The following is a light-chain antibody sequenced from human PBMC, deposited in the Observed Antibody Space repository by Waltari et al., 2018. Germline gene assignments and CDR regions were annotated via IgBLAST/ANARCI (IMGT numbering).Light chain of an antibody. CDR3: LQDIQLPLT. CDR2: LGS. J-gene: IGKJ4*01. Sequence: DIVMTQSTLSLPVTPGETDSISCRSSQSLLHSNGYTYLFWYLQKPGQSPQLLIYLGSNRASGVPDRFSGSGSGTDFTLKISRVEAEDVGVYYCLQDIQLPLTFGGGTKVEIK. V-gene: IGKV2-28*01. CDR1: QSLLHSNGYTY.